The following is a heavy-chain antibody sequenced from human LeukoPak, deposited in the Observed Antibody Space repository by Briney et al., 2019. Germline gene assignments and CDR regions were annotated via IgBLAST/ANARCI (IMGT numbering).Heavy chain of an antibody. CDR3: TRGRLTMT. Sequence: AGGSLRLSCAASGFTFSSSWMSWVGQAPGKGLEWVANIKEDGSEKCYVEPVKGRFSISRDNAKNSLYLQMNSLRVEDTAVYYCTRGRLTMTWGQGTLVTVSS. J-gene: IGHJ5*02. D-gene: IGHD3-22*01. CDR1: GFTFSSSW. V-gene: IGHV3-7*01. CDR2: IKEDGSEK.